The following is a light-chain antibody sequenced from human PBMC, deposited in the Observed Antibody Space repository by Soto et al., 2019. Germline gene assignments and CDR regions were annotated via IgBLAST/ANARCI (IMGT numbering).Light chain of an antibody. Sequence: DIVLTQSPLSLPVTPGESASISCRSTQSLLHSNGYKYLDWYLQKPGQSPQLLIYLGSNRASGVPDRFSGSASGTDFTLKISRVEAEDVGVYYCMHSLQTPWTFGQGTKVEIK. J-gene: IGKJ1*01. CDR3: MHSLQTPWT. CDR1: QSLLHSNGYKY. CDR2: LGS. V-gene: IGKV2-28*01.